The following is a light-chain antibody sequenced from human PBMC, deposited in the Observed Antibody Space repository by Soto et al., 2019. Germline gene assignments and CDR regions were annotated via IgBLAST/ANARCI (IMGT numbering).Light chain of an antibody. CDR1: QSISSW. Sequence: DIQMTQSPSTLSASVGDRVTITCRASQSISSWLAWYQQKPGKAPKLLIYKASSLESGVPSRFSGSGSGTEFTLTISSLQPDDFATYSCQQYNSSPFTFGPGTKVDIK. CDR2: KAS. CDR3: QQYNSSPFT. J-gene: IGKJ3*01. V-gene: IGKV1-5*03.